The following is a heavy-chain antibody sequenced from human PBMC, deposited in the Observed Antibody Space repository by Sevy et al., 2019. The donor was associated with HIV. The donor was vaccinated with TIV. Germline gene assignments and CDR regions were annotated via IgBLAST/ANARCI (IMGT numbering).Heavy chain of an antibody. V-gene: IGHV3-30*09. CDR2: ISSDVIRK. D-gene: IGHD3-16*01. J-gene: IGHJ4*02. CDR3: ARAARGDAALPDY. Sequence: GGSLRLSCSVSGFNFSTYAMHWVRQAPGKGLEWVAVISSDVIRKYYGASVRGRFAISRDNSNTTLSLQMNSLRIEDTAVSYCARAARGDAALPDYWGQGTLVTVSS. CDR1: GFNFSTYA.